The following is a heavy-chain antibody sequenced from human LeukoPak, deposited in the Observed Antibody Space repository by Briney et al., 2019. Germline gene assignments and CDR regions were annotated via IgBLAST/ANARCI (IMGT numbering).Heavy chain of an antibody. J-gene: IGHJ5*02. D-gene: IGHD3-10*01. V-gene: IGHV1-2*06. CDR3: AREPTVRDFNWFYP. CDR2: INPNSGGT. Sequence: ASEKVSCKASGYTFTAYYIHWVRQAPGQGLEWMGRINPNSGGTNYAQKFQGRVTMTRDTSISTAYMELSRLTSDDTAVYYCAREPTVRDFNWFYPWAQGTLVTVSP. CDR1: GYTFTAYY.